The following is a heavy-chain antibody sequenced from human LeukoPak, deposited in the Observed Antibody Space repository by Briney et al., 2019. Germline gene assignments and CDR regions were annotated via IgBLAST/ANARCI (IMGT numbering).Heavy chain of an antibody. J-gene: IGHJ4*02. CDR1: GGTFSSYA. CDR2: IIPIFGTA. D-gene: IGHD5-24*01. CDR3: ARDYGRTPWRPVEMATIHFDY. V-gene: IGHV1-69*05. Sequence: GASVKVSCKASGGTFSSYAISWVRQAPGQGLEWMGGIIPIFGTANYAQKFQGRVTITRDTSTSTVYMELSSLRSEDTAVYYCARDYGRTPWRPVEMATIHFDYWGQGTLVTVSS.